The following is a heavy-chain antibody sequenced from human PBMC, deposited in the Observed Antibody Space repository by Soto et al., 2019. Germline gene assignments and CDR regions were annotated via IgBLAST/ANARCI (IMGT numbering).Heavy chain of an antibody. CDR1: GDSVSSNSAA. J-gene: IGHJ5*02. V-gene: IGHV6-1*01. CDR2: TYYRSKWYN. D-gene: IGHD6-19*01. Sequence: SPTLSLTCAISGDSVSSNSAAWNWIRQSPSRGLEWLGRTYYRSKWYNDYAVSVKSRITINPDTSKNQFSLQLNSVTPEDTAVYYCARELEDIAVAGTEGNWFDPWGQGTLVTVSS. CDR3: ARELEDIAVAGTEGNWFDP.